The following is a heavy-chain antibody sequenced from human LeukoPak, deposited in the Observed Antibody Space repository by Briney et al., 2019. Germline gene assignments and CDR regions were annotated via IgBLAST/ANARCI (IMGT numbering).Heavy chain of an antibody. CDR1: GFTFSSYA. J-gene: IGHJ4*02. CDR2: ISGSGGST. CDR3: ANCGYSYGSFDY. D-gene: IGHD5-18*01. V-gene: IGHV3-23*01. Sequence: SGGSLRLSCAASGFTFSSYAMSWVRQAPGKGLEWVSAISGSGGSTYYADSVKGRFTISRDNSKNTLYLQMNSLRAEDTAVYYCANCGYSYGSFDYWGQGTLVTVSS.